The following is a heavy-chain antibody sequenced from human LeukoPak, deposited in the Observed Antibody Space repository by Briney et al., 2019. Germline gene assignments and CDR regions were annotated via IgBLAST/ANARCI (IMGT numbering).Heavy chain of an antibody. CDR3: AKGTTADFDY. D-gene: IGHD1/OR15-1a*01. CDR2: ISGSGGST. J-gene: IGHJ4*02. Sequence: PGGSLRLSCAASGFTFSNYWMSWVRQAPGKGLEWVSSISGSGGSTYYADSVKGRFTISRDNSKNTLYLQMNSLRAADTAVYYCAKGTTADFDYWGQGTLVTVSS. CDR1: GFTFSNYW. V-gene: IGHV3-23*01.